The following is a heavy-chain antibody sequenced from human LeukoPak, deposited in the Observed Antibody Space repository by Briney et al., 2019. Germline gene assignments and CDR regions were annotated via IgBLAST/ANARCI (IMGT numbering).Heavy chain of an antibody. CDR1: GFTFSNAW. CDR2: IKSKTDGGTT. J-gene: IGHJ4*02. D-gene: IGHD3-22*01. CDR3: TTGWSITLIVVLTEIDY. Sequence: PGGSLRLSCAASGFTFSNAWMSWVRQAPGKGLEWVGRIKSKTDGGTTDYAAPVKGRFTISRDDSKNTLYLEMNSLKTEDTAVYYCTTGWSITLIVVLTEIDYWGQGTLVTVSS. V-gene: IGHV3-15*01.